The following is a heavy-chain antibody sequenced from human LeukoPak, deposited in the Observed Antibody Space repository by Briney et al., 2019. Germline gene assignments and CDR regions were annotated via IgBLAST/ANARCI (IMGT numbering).Heavy chain of an antibody. J-gene: IGHJ3*02. CDR2: IKQDGSEK. CDR1: GFTFSSYW. V-gene: IGHV3-7*04. D-gene: IGHD3-22*01. Sequence: TGGSLRLSCAASGFTFSSYWMSWVRQAPGKGLEWVANIKQDGSEKYYVDSVKGRFTISRDNAKNSLYVQMNSLRAEDTAVYYCARPSYYYGSSGSVSGAFDIWGQGTMVTVSS. CDR3: ARPSYYYGSSGSVSGAFDI.